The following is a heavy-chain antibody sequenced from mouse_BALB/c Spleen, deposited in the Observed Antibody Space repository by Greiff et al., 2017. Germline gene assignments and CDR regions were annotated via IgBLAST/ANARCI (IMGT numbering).Heavy chain of an antibody. V-gene: IGHV1-9*01. Sequence: QVQLQQSGAELMKPGASVKISCKATGYTFSSYWIEWVKQRPGHGLEWIGEILPGSGSTNYNEKFKGKATFTADTSSNTAYMQLSSLTSEDSAVYYCARDGYYLYYAMDYWGQGTSVTGSS. J-gene: IGHJ4*01. CDR2: ILPGSGST. CDR1: GYTFSSYW. D-gene: IGHD2-3*01. CDR3: ARDGYYLYYAMDY.